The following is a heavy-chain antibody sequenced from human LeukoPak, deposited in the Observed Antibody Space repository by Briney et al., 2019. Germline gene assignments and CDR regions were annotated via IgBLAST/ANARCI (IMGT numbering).Heavy chain of an antibody. CDR3: TRYVRYYYDSSGYIDY. CDR1: GFTFGDYA. CDR2: IRSKAYGGTT. J-gene: IGHJ4*02. D-gene: IGHD3-22*01. V-gene: IGHV3-49*04. Sequence: GGSLRLSCTASGFTFGDYAMSWVRQAPGKGLEWVGFIRSKAYGGTTEYAASVKGRFTISRDDSKSIAYLQMNSLKTEDTAVYYCTRYVRYYYDSSGYIDYWGRGTLVTVSS.